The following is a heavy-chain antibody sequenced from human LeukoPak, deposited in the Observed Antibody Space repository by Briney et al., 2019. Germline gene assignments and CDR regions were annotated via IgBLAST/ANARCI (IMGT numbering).Heavy chain of an antibody. V-gene: IGHV4-34*01. Sequence: PSETLSLTCAVYGGSFSGYYWSWIRQPPGKGLEWIGEINHSGSTNYNPSLKSRVTISVDTSKNQFSLKLSSVTAADTAVYYCARLRLFGSSGPDYWGQGTLVTVSS. CDR1: GGSFSGYY. D-gene: IGHD3-22*01. CDR3: ARLRLFGSSGPDY. J-gene: IGHJ4*02. CDR2: INHSGST.